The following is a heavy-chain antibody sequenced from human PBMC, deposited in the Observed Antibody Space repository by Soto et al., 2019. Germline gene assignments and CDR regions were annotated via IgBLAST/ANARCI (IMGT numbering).Heavy chain of an antibody. Sequence: PSETLSLTCSVSGGSISRYYWSWIRQRPGRGLEWMGSIYYSGSTNYNPSLKSRVTMSVDTSKNQFSLKLSSVTAADTAVYYCARDNYFDYWGQGTLVTVSS. CDR1: GGSISRYY. J-gene: IGHJ4*02. V-gene: IGHV4-59*01. CDR2: IYYSGST. CDR3: ARDNYFDY.